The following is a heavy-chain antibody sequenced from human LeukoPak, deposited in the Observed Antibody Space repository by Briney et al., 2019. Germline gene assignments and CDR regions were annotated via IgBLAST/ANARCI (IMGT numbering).Heavy chain of an antibody. CDR3: ARHFNYGSGKFKFDY. V-gene: IGHV4-38-2*02. Sequence: SETLSLTCTVSGYSISSGHCWGWIRQPPGKGLEWIGSIYSGSTYYNPSLKSRVTISVDTSKNQFSLKLNSVTAADTAVYYCARHFNYGSGKFKFDYWGQGTLVTVSS. CDR1: GYSISSGHC. D-gene: IGHD3-10*01. J-gene: IGHJ4*02. CDR2: IYSGST.